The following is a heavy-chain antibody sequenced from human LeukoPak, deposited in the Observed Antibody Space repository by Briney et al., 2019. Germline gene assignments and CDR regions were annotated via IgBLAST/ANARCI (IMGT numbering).Heavy chain of an antibody. Sequence: GASVKVSCKASGYTFTSYYMHWVRQAPGQGLEWMGIINPSGGSTSYAQKFQGRVTMTRDMSTSTVYMELSGLRSEDTAVYYCARQRGDSQWAFDIWGQGTMVTVSS. CDR1: GYTFTSYY. V-gene: IGHV1-46*01. CDR2: INPSGGST. CDR3: ARQRGDSQWAFDI. J-gene: IGHJ3*02. D-gene: IGHD2-21*02.